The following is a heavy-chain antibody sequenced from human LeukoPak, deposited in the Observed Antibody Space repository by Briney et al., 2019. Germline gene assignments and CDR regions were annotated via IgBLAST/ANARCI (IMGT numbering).Heavy chain of an antibody. CDR2: IRSKVNSYAT. D-gene: IGHD3-22*01. CDR1: GFTFSGSA. Sequence: PGGSLRLSCAASGFTFSGSAMHWVRQASGKGLEWVGRIRSKVNSYATAYAASVKGRFTISRADSKNTAYLQMNSLKTEDTAVYYCTRHPADSSSSGRVDYWGQGTLVTVSS. CDR3: TRHPADSSSSGRVDY. J-gene: IGHJ4*02. V-gene: IGHV3-73*01.